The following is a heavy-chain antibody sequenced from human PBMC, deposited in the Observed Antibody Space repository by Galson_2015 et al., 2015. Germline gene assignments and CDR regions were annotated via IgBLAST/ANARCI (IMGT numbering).Heavy chain of an antibody. CDR2: IKQDGSEK. CDR1: GFTFSSYW. Sequence: RLSCAASGFTFSSYWMSWVRQAPGKGLEWVANIKQDGSEKYYVDSVKGRFTISRDNAKNSLYLQMNSLRAEDTAVYYCARDKSYYYDSSGYLPWGQGTLVTVSS. J-gene: IGHJ5*02. V-gene: IGHV3-7*03. D-gene: IGHD3-22*01. CDR3: ARDKSYYYDSSGYLP.